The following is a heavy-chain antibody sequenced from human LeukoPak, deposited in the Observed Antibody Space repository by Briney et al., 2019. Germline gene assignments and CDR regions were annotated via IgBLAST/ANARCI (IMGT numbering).Heavy chain of an antibody. CDR1: GGSFSGYY. J-gene: IGHJ5*02. CDR2: VNHSGST. V-gene: IGHV4-34*01. D-gene: IGHD6-19*01. CDR3: ARRIAVAGTISWFDP. Sequence: SDTLSLTCAVYGGSFSGYYWSWIRQPPGKGLEWIGEVNHSGSTNYNPSLKSRVTISVDTSKNQFSVKLSSMTAADTAVYYCARRIAVAGTISWFDPWGQGTLVTVSS.